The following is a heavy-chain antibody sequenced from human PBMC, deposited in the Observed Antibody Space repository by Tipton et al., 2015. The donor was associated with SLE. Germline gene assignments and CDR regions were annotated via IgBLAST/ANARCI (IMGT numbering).Heavy chain of an antibody. CDR1: GYSISSGYS. D-gene: IGHD1-26*01. CDR3: ARVNGSYYRGGWYFAP. V-gene: IGHV4-30-2*01. J-gene: IGHJ2*01. Sequence: TLSLTCAVSGYSISSGYSWSWIRQPPGKGLEWIGYIYHSGSTYYNPSLKSRVTISVDRSKNQFSLKLSSVTAADTAVYYCARVNGSYYRGGWYFAPWGRGPRVTVSS. CDR2: IYHSGST.